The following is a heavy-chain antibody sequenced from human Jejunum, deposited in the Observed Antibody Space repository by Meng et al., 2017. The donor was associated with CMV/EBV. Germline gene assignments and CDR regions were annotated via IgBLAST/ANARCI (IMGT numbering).Heavy chain of an antibody. D-gene: IGHD5/OR15-5a*01. CDR3: AKLSDV. V-gene: IGHV3-23*01. J-gene: IGHJ6*02. Sequence: SCAASGSTFSSHSMSWVRQDPGKGLEWVSAITGSGGSTYYADSVKGRFTISRDNSRNTLYLQMNSLRAEDTAVYYCAKLSDVWGQGTTVTVSS. CDR2: ITGSGGST. CDR1: GSTFSSHS.